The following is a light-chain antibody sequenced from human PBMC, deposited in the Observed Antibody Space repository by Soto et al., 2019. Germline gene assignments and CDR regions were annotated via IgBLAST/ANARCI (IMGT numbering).Light chain of an antibody. CDR2: GAS. CDR1: QVIGSRY. J-gene: IGKJ2*01. CDR3: QKFGSSIPHT. V-gene: IGKV3-20*01. Sequence: EIVMTQSPGTLSLSPGERATISCRASQVIGSRYLAWYHQKSGQAPRLLIYGASSRATGIPDRFSGSGSGTDFTLTISRLEPEDCGVYYCQKFGSSIPHTFGQGTKLEIK.